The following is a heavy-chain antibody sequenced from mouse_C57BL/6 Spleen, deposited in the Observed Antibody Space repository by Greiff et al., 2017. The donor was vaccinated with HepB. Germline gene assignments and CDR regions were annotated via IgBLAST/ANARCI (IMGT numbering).Heavy chain of an antibody. CDR1: GFTFSDYG. CDR2: ISSGSGTI. Sequence: EVKVVESGGGLVKPGGSLKLSCAASGFTFSDYGMHWVRQAPEKGLEWVAYISSGSGTIYYADTVKGRFTISRDNAKNTLFLQMTSLRSEDTAMYYCARGLYFDYWGQGTTLTVSS. CDR3: ARGLYFDY. D-gene: IGHD3-1*01. V-gene: IGHV5-17*01. J-gene: IGHJ2*01.